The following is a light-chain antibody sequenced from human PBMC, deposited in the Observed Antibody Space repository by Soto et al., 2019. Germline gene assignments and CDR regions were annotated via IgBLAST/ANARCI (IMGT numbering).Light chain of an antibody. CDR1: QTISNY. CDR3: QQSYSTPRT. Sequence: DIQMTQSPSSLSASVGDGVTITCRASQTISNYLNWYQQKPGKAPELLMYAASSLQSGVPSRFSGSGSGTDFTLTISSLQPEDFATYYCQQSYSTPRTFGQGTKVEIK. V-gene: IGKV1-39*01. J-gene: IGKJ1*01. CDR2: AAS.